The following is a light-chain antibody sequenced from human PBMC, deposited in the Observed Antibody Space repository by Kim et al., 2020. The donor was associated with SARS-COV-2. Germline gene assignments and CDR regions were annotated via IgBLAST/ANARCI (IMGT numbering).Light chain of an antibody. J-gene: IGKJ1*01. CDR3: QQYDNLWT. CDR2: DAS. Sequence: DIQMTQSPSSLSASVGDRVTITCQASQDISNYLNWYQQKPGKAPKLLIYDASNLETGVPSRFSGSGSGTDFTFTISSLQPEDIATYYCQQYDNLWTFGQWTKVDIK. CDR1: QDISNY. V-gene: IGKV1-33*01.